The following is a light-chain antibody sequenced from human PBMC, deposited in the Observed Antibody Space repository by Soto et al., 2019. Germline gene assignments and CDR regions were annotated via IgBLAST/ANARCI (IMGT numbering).Light chain of an antibody. CDR1: SSDVGSYNL. CDR3: CSYAGSSTHVV. J-gene: IGLJ2*01. Sequence: QSALTQPASVSGSPGQSITISCTGTSSDVGSYNLVSWYQQHPGKAPKLMIYEVSKRPSGVSNRFSGSKSGNTASLTISGLQAADEADYYCCSYAGSSTHVVFGGGTKVTVL. CDR2: EVS. V-gene: IGLV2-23*02.